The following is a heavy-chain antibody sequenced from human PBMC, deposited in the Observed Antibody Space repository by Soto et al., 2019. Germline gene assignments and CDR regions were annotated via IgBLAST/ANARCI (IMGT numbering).Heavy chain of an antibody. Sequence: SQTLSLTCAISGDSVSSTSAAWNLIRPPPSRGLEWLGRTYYRSKWYNDYAVSVKSRITINPDTSKNQFSLQLNSVTPEDTAVYYCARGRPVAGNGFDPWGQGTLVTVSS. CDR1: GDSVSSTSAA. V-gene: IGHV6-1*01. D-gene: IGHD6-19*01. CDR3: ARGRPVAGNGFDP. CDR2: TYYRSKWYN. J-gene: IGHJ5*02.